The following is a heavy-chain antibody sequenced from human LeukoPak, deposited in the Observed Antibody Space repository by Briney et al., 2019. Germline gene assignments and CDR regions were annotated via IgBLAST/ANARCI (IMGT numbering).Heavy chain of an antibody. CDR1: GGSLSSSSYY. D-gene: IGHD3-3*01. CDR3: ARRKGVRYYDFWSGYPNWCFDL. Sequence: SETLSLTCTVSGGSLSSSSYYWGWTRQPPGKGLEWIGSIYYSGSTYYNPSLKSRVTISVDTSKNQFSLKLSSVTAADTAVYYCARRKGVRYYDFWSGYPNWCFDLWGRGTLVTVSS. J-gene: IGHJ2*01. CDR2: IYYSGST. V-gene: IGHV4-39*01.